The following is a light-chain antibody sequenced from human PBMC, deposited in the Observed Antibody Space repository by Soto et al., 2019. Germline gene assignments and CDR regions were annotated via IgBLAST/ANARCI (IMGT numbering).Light chain of an antibody. Sequence: QSALTQPASVSGSPGQSITISCTGTSSDVGGYYYVSWYQHHPGKAPKLMIYQVSNRPSGVSNRFSGSKSGNTASLTISGLQDEDEDDYYCSSYTSSNNFYVFGTGTKV. CDR3: SSYTSSNNFYV. V-gene: IGLV2-14*01. CDR1: SSDVGGYYY. CDR2: QVS. J-gene: IGLJ1*01.